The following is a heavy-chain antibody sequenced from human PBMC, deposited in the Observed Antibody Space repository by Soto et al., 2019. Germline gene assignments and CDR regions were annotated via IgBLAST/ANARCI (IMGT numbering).Heavy chain of an antibody. CDR3: ARDLSNSPDYFDS. CDR2: IYYSGRA. V-gene: IGHV4-30-4*01. CDR1: GGSINNYEYY. J-gene: IGHJ4*02. D-gene: IGHD6-6*01. Sequence: SETLSLTCTVSGGSINNYEYYWTWIRQPPGKGLEWVGYIYYSGRANYNPSLNSRLTISLDTSENQFSLKLTSVSAADTAVYYCARDLSNSPDYFDSWGQGTLVTVSS.